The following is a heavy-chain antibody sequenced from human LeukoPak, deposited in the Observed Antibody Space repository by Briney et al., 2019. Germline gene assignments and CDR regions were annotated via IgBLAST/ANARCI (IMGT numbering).Heavy chain of an antibody. CDR3: ARRVLWFGEFIDY. Sequence: ASETLSLTCAVYGGSFSGYYWSWIRQPPGKGLEWIGEINHSGSTNYNPSLKSRVTISVDTSKNQFSLKLSSVTAADTAVYYCARRVLWFGEFIDYWGQGTLVTVSS. CDR1: GGSFSGYY. D-gene: IGHD3-10*01. J-gene: IGHJ4*02. CDR2: INHSGST. V-gene: IGHV4-34*01.